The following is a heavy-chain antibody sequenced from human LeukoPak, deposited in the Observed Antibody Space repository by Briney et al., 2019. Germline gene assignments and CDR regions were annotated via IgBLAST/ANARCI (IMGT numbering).Heavy chain of an antibody. Sequence: SETLSLTCAVYGGSFSGYYWSWIRQPPGKGLEWIGEINHSGSTNYNPSLKSRVTISVDTSKNQFSLKLSSVTAADTAVYYCVGSATDLLSLDYWGQGTLVTVSS. CDR1: GGSFSGYY. CDR3: VGSATDLLSLDY. V-gene: IGHV4-34*01. CDR2: INHSGST. D-gene: IGHD2/OR15-2a*01. J-gene: IGHJ4*02.